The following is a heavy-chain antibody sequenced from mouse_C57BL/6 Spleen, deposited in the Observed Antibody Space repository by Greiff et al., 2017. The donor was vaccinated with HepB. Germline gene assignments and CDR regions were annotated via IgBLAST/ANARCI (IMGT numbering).Heavy chain of an antibody. D-gene: IGHD1-1*01. J-gene: IGHJ1*03. Sequence: QVQLQQPGAELVRPGTSVKLSCKASGYTFTSYWMHWVKQRPGQGLEWIGVIDPSDSYTNYNQKFKGKATLTVDTSSSTAYMQRSSLTSEDSAVYYCARRGSYYGSSPGYFDVWGTGTTVTVAS. V-gene: IGHV1-59*01. CDR3: ARRGSYYGSSPGYFDV. CDR2: IDPSDSYT. CDR1: GYTFTSYW.